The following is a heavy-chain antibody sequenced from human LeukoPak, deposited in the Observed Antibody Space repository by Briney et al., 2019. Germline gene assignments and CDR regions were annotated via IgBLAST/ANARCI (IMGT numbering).Heavy chain of an antibody. Sequence: TSETLSLTCAVYGGSFSGYYWSWIRQPPGKGLEWIGEINHSGSTNYNPSLKSRVTISVDTSKNQFSLKLSSVTAADTAVYYCAGTVVHYDILTGYYKGPFDYWGQGTLVTVSS. D-gene: IGHD3-9*01. V-gene: IGHV4-34*01. J-gene: IGHJ4*02. CDR1: GGSFSGYY. CDR2: INHSGST. CDR3: AGTVVHYDILTGYYKGPFDY.